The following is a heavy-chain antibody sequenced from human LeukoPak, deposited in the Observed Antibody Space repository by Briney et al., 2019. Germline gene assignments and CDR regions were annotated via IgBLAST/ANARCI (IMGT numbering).Heavy chain of an antibody. Sequence: GGSLRLSFAASGFTFSSYGMHWVRQAPGKGLEWVAFIRYDGSNKYYADSVKGRFTISRDNSKNTLYLQMNSLRAEDTAVYYCAKSMVRGASTYYYYYYMDVWGKGPTVTISS. D-gene: IGHD3-10*01. V-gene: IGHV3-30*02. CDR1: GFTFSSYG. CDR2: IRYDGSNK. CDR3: AKSMVRGASTYYYYYYMDV. J-gene: IGHJ6*03.